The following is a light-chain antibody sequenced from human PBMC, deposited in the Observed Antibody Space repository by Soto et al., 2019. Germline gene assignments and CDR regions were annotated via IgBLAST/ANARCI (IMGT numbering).Light chain of an antibody. J-gene: IGKJ1*01. Sequence: DIVMTQSPLSLPVTPGEPAPISCRSSQSLLHSNGCNYLDWYLQKPGQSPQLLIYLGSNRASGVPDRFSGSGSGTDFTLKISRVEAEDVGVYYCMQALQTPWTFGQGTKVEIK. V-gene: IGKV2-28*01. CDR3: MQALQTPWT. CDR1: QSLLHSNGCNY. CDR2: LGS.